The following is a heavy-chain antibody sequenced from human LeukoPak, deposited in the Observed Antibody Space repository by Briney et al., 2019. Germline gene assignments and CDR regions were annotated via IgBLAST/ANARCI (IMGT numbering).Heavy chain of an antibody. J-gene: IGHJ4*02. V-gene: IGHV1-2*02. D-gene: IGHD5-18*01. CDR1: GYTFTGYD. CDR3: ARAESSYGYGFDY. Sequence: GASVKVCCNASGYTFTGYDMHWVRQAPGQGLEWMGWIHPNSGGTNYAQKFQGRVTMTRDTSISTAYMELSRLRSDDTPVYYCARAESSYGYGFDYWGQGTLVPVSS. CDR2: IHPNSGGT.